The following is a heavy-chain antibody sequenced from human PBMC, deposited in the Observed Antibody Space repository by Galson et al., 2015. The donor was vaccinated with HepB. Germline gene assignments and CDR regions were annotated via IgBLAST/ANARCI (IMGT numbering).Heavy chain of an antibody. CDR1: GFTFSSYS. CDR3: ARDLPFQSSSSGIDY. J-gene: IGHJ4*02. Sequence: SLRLSCAASGFTFSSYSMNWVRQAPGKGLEWVSYISSSSSTIYYADSVKGRFTISRDNAKNSLYLQMNSLRAEDTAVYYCARDLPFQSSSSGIDYWGQGTLVTVSS. V-gene: IGHV3-48*01. CDR2: ISSSSSTI. D-gene: IGHD6-6*01.